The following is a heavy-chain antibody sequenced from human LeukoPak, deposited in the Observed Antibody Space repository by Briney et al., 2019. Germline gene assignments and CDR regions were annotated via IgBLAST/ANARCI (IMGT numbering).Heavy chain of an antibody. CDR1: GFTFSSYG. CDR2: IRYDGSNK. J-gene: IGHJ4*02. CDR3: AKDPTSNYYDLWSGYYEDY. Sequence: PGRSLRLSCAASGFTFSSYGMHWVRQAPGKGLEWVAFIRYDGSNKYYADSVKGRFTISRDNSKNTLYLQMNSLRAEDTAVYYCAKDPTSNYYDLWSGYYEDYWGQGTLVTVSS. D-gene: IGHD3-3*01. V-gene: IGHV3-30*02.